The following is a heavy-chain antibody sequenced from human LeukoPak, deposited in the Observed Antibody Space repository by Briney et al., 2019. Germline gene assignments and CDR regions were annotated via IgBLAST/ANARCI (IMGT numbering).Heavy chain of an antibody. J-gene: IGHJ5*02. V-gene: IGHV4-34*01. D-gene: IGHD2-2*01. Sequence: ETLSLTCAGFWWSFNDYFWNLIRQPPGKGLEWVGEINHRGSTNHNPSLKSRVSISVDTSKNQFPLELTSVTVADTAVYYCARGQVPSARGHNWFDPWGQGTLVTVSS. CDR3: ARGQVPSARGHNWFDP. CDR1: WWSFNDYF. CDR2: INHRGST.